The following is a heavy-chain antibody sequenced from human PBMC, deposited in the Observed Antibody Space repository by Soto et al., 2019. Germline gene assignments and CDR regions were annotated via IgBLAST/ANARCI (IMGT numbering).Heavy chain of an antibody. D-gene: IGHD3-16*01. CDR3: AKGDLLWDPFDF. J-gene: IGHJ4*02. Sequence: EAQLLESGGGLVQPGGSLRLSCAASGLAFSNYAMTWVRQAPGKGLEWVSIITASGYSAYYGGAVKGRFTTSRDNSRSTLYLQMNGLRAHDTAVYYCAKGDLLWDPFDFWGQGTLVTVSS. V-gene: IGHV3-23*01. CDR1: GLAFSNYA. CDR2: ITASGYSA.